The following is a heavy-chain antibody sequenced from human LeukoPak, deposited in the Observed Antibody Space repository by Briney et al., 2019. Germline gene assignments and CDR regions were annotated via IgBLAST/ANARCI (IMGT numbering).Heavy chain of an antibody. V-gene: IGHV1-69*06. Sequence: SVKVSCKASGGTFSSYAISWVRQAPGRGLEWMGGIIPIFGTANYAQKFQGRVTITADKSTSTAYMELSSLRSEDTAVYYCARGSYCSSTSCYSYFDYWGQGTLVTVSS. CDR3: ARGSYCSSTSCYSYFDY. CDR2: IIPIFGTA. D-gene: IGHD2-2*01. CDR1: GGTFSSYA. J-gene: IGHJ4*02.